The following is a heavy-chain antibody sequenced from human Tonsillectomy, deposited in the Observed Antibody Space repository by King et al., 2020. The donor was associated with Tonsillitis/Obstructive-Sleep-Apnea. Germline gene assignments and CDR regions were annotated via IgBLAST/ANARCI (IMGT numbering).Heavy chain of an antibody. V-gene: IGHV3-23*04. J-gene: IGHJ2*01. CDR1: VFTFSNYA. CDR3: AKGGAITGSSWYFDL. D-gene: IGHD1-20*01. Sequence: VQLVESGGGLVQPGGSLRLSCAASVFTFSNYAMTWVRQAPVKGLECVSGISGSASITYYADSVKGRFTFSRDNSKNTLYLQMNSLRAEDTAVYYCAKGGAITGSSWYFDLWGRGTLVTVSS. CDR2: ISGSASIT.